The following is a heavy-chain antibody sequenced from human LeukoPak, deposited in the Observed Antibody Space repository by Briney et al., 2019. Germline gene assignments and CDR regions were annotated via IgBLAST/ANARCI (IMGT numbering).Heavy chain of an antibody. CDR1: GYTFTGYY. J-gene: IGHJ4*02. CDR2: INPKSGGT. CDR3: ARVQGYGDYFDY. V-gene: IGHV1-2*02. D-gene: IGHD4-17*01. Sequence: ASVKVSCKASGYTFTGYYMHWVRQAPGQGLEWMGWINPKSGGTKYAQKFQGRATMTRDTSITTAYMELSRLRSDDMAVYYCARVQGYGDYFDYWGQGTLLTVSS.